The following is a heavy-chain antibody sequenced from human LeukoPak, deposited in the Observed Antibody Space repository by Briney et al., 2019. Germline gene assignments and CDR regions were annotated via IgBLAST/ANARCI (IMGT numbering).Heavy chain of an antibody. V-gene: IGHV3-23*01. D-gene: IGHD1-1*01. CDR1: GFTFSSYW. J-gene: IGHJ4*02. CDR2: IGASGGST. CDR3: SRLTGTTRGTFDY. Sequence: GGSLRLSCAASGFTFSSYWMSWVRQAPGKGLEWVSGIGASGGSTYYADSVRGRFTISRDSSKNTLYLQMNSLRAEDTAIYYCSRLTGTTRGTFDYWGQGTLVTVSS.